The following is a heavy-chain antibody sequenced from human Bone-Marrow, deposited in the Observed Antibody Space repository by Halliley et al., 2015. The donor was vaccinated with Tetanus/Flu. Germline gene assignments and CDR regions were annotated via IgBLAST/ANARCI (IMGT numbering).Heavy chain of an antibody. D-gene: IGHD6-13*01. V-gene: IGHV4-39*01. CDR1: GGSISSSSCY. CDR3: ARLPDSTSRFDY. Sequence: TLSLTCSVPGGSISSSSCYWGWIRQPPGKGLEWIGTIYYSGTTYYNPSLKSRVTISVDTSKNQFSLQLNSVSAADTAVYYCARLPDSTSRFDYWGQGTLVTVSS. J-gene: IGHJ4*02. CDR2: IYYSGTT.